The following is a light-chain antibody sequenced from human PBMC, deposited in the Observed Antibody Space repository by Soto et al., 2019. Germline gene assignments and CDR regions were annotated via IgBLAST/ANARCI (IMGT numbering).Light chain of an antibody. CDR1: QTISSW. V-gene: IGKV1-5*01. Sequence: DIQMTQSPSTLSGSVGDRVTITCRASQTISSWLAWYQQKPGKAPKILIYDVSSLESGVPSRFSGSGSGTEFILTISRLQPDDFATYECQQYDSYSWTFDQGTKVDIK. CDR2: DVS. J-gene: IGKJ1*01. CDR3: QQYDSYSWT.